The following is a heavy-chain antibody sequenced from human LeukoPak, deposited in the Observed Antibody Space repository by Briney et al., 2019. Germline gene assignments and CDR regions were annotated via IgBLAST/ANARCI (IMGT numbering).Heavy chain of an antibody. CDR2: ISSSSSYI. J-gene: IGHJ4*02. D-gene: IGHD2-15*01. CDR1: GFTFSDYY. V-gene: IGHV3-11*06. CDR3: ARDGSTVVVVAAIDY. Sequence: GGSLRLSCATSGFTFSDYYMSWIRQAPGKGLEWVSSISSSSSYIYYADSVKGRFTISRDNAKNSLYLQMNSLRAEDTAVYYCARDGSTVVVVAAIDYWGQGTLVTVSS.